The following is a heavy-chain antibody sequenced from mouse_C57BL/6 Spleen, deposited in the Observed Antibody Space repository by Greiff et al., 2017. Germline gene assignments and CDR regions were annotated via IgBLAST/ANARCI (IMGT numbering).Heavy chain of an antibody. J-gene: IGHJ4*01. D-gene: IGHD2-1*01. CDR1: GFNIKDDY. V-gene: IGHV14-4*01. Sequence: VQLQQSGAELVRPGASVKLSCTASGFNIKDDYMHWVKQRPEQGLEWIGWIDPENGDTEYASKFQGKATITADTSSNTAYLQLSSLTSEDTAVYYCTPYGNYEGYAMDYWGQGTSVTVSS. CDR2: IDPENGDT. CDR3: TPYGNYEGYAMDY.